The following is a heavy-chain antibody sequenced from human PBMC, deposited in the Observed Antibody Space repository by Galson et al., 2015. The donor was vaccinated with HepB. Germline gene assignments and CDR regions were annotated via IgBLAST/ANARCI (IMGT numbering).Heavy chain of an antibody. J-gene: IGHJ6*02. D-gene: IGHD2-15*01. CDR1: GYSFSSHW. CDR2: IYPGDSDA. V-gene: IGHV5-51*01. Sequence: QSGAEVKKPGESLKISCKGSGYSFSSHWIGWVRQMPGKGLEWMGIIYPGDSDARYSPSFQGHVTMSADKSISTSYLQWSSLRASDTAMYYCARLEKGDCSGLTCYSGGMDVWSQGTTVTVSS. CDR3: ARLEKGDCSGLTCYSGGMDV.